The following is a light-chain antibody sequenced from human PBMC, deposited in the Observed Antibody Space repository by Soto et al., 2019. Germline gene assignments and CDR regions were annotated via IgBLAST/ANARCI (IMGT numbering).Light chain of an antibody. Sequence: DIHMTQSPSSLSASVGDRVTITCRASQGIRDDLNWYQQKPGKAPKRLIYAASSLQSGVPSRFSGSGSETEFTLTISDLQPEGFATYYCLQHFSHPPWKFGQGTKVEIK. CDR3: LQHFSHPPWK. J-gene: IGKJ1*01. CDR1: QGIRDD. V-gene: IGKV1-17*02. CDR2: AAS.